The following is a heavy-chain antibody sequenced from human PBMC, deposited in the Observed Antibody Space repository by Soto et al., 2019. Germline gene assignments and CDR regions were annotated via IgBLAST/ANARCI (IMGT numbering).Heavy chain of an antibody. J-gene: IGHJ6*02. D-gene: IGHD3-22*01. CDR2: IWYDGSYK. CDR1: GFTFSSYG. Sequence: GGSLRLSCAASGFTFSSYGMHWVRQAPGKGLEWVAVIWYDGSYKYYADSVKGRFTISRDNSKNTLYLQMNSLRAEDTAMYYCARDFSIITGCLRPVGSTYYGMDSWAKGPPSPSP. V-gene: IGHV3-33*01. CDR3: ARDFSIITGCLRPVGSTYYGMDS.